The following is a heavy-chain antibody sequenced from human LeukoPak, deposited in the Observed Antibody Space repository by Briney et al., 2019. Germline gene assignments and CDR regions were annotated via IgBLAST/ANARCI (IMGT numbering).Heavy chain of an antibody. Sequence: GGSLRLSCAASGFTFSSYSMNWVRQAPGKGLEWVSAISGSGGSIYYADSVKGRFTISRDNSKNTLYLQMNSLRAEDTAVYYCAKGVSAAGKGLNFDYWGQGTLVTVSS. CDR1: GFTFSSYS. D-gene: IGHD6-13*01. CDR3: AKGVSAAGKGLNFDY. V-gene: IGHV3-23*01. CDR2: ISGSGGSI. J-gene: IGHJ4*02.